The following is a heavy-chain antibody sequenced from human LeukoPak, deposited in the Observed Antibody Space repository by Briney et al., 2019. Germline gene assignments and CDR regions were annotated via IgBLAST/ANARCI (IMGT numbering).Heavy chain of an antibody. V-gene: IGHV3-48*03. CDR2: ISSSGSSI. CDR3: ARDNGDSRTYFDY. J-gene: IGHJ4*02. D-gene: IGHD4-17*01. CDR1: GFTFSSYE. Sequence: PGGSLRLSCAASGFTFSSYEMNWVRQVPGKGLEWISYISSSGSSIYYVDSVKGRFTISRDNAKNSLYLQMNSLRAEDTAVYYCARDNGDSRTYFDYWGQGTLVTVSS.